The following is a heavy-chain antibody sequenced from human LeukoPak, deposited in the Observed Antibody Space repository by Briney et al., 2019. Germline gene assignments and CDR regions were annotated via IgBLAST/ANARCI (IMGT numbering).Heavy chain of an antibody. CDR3: ARAEVLLSYGHNKHCLDV. J-gene: IGHJ6*02. CDR2: INAGNGNT. V-gene: IGHV1-3*01. Sequence: GASVKVSCKASGYTFTSYAMHWVRQAPGQRLEWMGWINAGNGNTKYSQKFQGRVTITRDISANTAYMELSSLTSEDTAVYYCARAEVLLSYGHNKHCLDVWGQGTTVTVSS. CDR1: GYTFTSYA. D-gene: IGHD3-10*01.